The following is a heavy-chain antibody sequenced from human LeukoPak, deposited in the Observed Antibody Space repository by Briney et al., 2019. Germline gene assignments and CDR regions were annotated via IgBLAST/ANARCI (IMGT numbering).Heavy chain of an antibody. D-gene: IGHD6-6*01. V-gene: IGHV1-18*01. CDR2: ISTYNGET. Sequence: ASVKVSCKASGYTFTSNSINWVRQAPGQELEGMGWISTYNGETIYAQKVQGRVTMTTDTSTSTAYMELRSLRSDDTAVYYCAKDRWRDGSSSFDNWGQGTLVTVSS. CDR3: AKDRWRDGSSSFDN. J-gene: IGHJ4*02. CDR1: GYTFTSNS.